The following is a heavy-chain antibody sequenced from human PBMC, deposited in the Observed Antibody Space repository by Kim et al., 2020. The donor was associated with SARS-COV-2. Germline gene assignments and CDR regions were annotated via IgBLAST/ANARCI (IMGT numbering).Heavy chain of an antibody. D-gene: IGHD3-3*01. CDR2: IYYSGST. CDR3: ARSALTIFGYRWFDP. J-gene: IGHJ5*02. V-gene: IGHV4-39*01. Sequence: WGWIRQPPGKGLDWIGNIYYSGSTYYNPSLKSRVTISVDTSKNQFSLKLSSVTAADTAVYYCARSALTIFGYRWFDPWGQGTLVTVSS.